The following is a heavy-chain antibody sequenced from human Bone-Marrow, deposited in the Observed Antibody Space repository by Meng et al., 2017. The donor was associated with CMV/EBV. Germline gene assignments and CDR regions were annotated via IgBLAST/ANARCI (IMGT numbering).Heavy chain of an antibody. CDR2: ISYDGSYK. CDR3: ARGQDDFWSGYYTV. CDR1: GFIFSGYA. Sequence: GESLKISCAASGFIFSGYAMHWVRQAPGKGLDWVAVISYDGSYKYHADSVKGRFTISRDNSKNTLYLQMNSLRAEDTAVYYCARGQDDFWSGYYTVWGQGNLVNFAS. D-gene: IGHD3-3*01. V-gene: IGHV3-30*04. J-gene: IGHJ4*02.